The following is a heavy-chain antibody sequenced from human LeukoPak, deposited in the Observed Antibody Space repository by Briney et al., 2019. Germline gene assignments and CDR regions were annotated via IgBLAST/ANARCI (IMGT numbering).Heavy chain of an antibody. CDR3: ARGGYYGSGNDFRFDP. CDR1: GSSISSYY. D-gene: IGHD3-10*01. J-gene: IGHJ5*02. V-gene: IGHV4-59*01. Sequence: SETLSLTCTVSGSSISSYYWSWIRKPAGKGLEWIGYIYYSGSTNYNPSLKSRVTISVDTSKNQFSLKLSSVTPADTAVYYCARGGYYGSGNDFRFDPWGQGTLVTVSS. CDR2: IYYSGST.